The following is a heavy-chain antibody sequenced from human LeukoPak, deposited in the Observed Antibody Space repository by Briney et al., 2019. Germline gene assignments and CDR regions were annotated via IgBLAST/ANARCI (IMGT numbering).Heavy chain of an antibody. CDR1: GGSITSYF. CDR3: AQKAPYSPGYSQH. CDR2: IYHSGTT. Sequence: SETLSLTCTVSGGSITSYFWTWIRQPPGKGLEWIGYIYHSGTTNYNPSLKSRVTISADTSKNQFSLRLSSVTAADTAVYYCAQKAPYSPGYSQHWGPGSLVTVST. J-gene: IGHJ1*01. V-gene: IGHV4-59*01. D-gene: IGHD2-15*01.